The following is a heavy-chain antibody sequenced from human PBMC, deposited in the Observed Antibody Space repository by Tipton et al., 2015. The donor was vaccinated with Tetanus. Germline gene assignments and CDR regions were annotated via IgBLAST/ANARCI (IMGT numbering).Heavy chain of an antibody. D-gene: IGHD1-1*01. CDR2: IYDRGST. J-gene: IGHJ5*02. CDR1: GGSISSSSFY. V-gene: IGHV4-39*01. CDR3: ARGEDQYKSGNH. Sequence: TLSLTCTVSGGSISSSSFYWGWIRQPPGKGLEWIGSIYDRGSTYYNPSLKSRVTISVDTSKNQFSLKLTSVTAADTAVYYCARGEDQYKSGNHWGQGTPVTVSS.